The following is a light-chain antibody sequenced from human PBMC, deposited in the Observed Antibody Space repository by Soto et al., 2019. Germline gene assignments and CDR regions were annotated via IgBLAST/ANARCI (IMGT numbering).Light chain of an antibody. CDR1: SSDIGSTY. Sequence: QSVLTQPPSASGTPGQRVTISCSGSSSDIGSTYVYWYQQLPGKAPKLLIHQNDRRPSGVPDRFSGSKSGTSASLAISGLRSEDEADYYCAAWDDSLRGPVLGGGTKLTVL. V-gene: IGLV1-47*01. J-gene: IGLJ2*01. CDR2: QND. CDR3: AAWDDSLRGPV.